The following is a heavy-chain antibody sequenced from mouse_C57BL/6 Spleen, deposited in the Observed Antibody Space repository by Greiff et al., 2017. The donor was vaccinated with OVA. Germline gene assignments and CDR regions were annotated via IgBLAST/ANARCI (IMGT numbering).Heavy chain of an antibody. J-gene: IGHJ2*01. Sequence: VQLQQSGPELVKPGASVKISCKASGYAFSSSWMNWVKQRPGKGLEWIGRIYPGDGDTNYNGKFKGKATLTADKSSSTAYMQLSSLTSEDSAVYFCAREVYYYGSSPLDYWGQGTTLTVSS. D-gene: IGHD1-1*01. CDR1: GYAFSSSW. CDR3: AREVYYYGSSPLDY. CDR2: IYPGDGDT. V-gene: IGHV1-82*01.